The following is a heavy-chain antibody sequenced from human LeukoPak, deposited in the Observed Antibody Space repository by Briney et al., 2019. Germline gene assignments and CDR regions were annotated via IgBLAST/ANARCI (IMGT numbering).Heavy chain of an antibody. CDR3: ARASRTLLRFLEWLAGYYFDY. D-gene: IGHD3-3*01. V-gene: IGHV1-8*01. CDR1: GYTFTSYD. J-gene: IGHJ4*02. Sequence: ASVKVSCKASGYTFTSYDINWVRQATGQGLEWMGWMNPNSGNTGYAQKFQGRVTMTRNISISTAYMELSSLRSEDTAVYYCARASRTLLRFLEWLAGYYFDYWGQGTLVTVSS. CDR2: MNPNSGNT.